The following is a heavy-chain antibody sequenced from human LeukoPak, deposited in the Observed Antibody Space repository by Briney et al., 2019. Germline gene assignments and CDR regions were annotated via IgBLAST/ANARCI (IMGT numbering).Heavy chain of an antibody. V-gene: IGHV3-48*01. J-gene: IGHJ4*02. D-gene: IGHD3-22*01. CDR3: ARDNVRYYDSSGYHDY. CDR1: GFTFSSYS. CDR2: ISSSSSTI. Sequence: GGSLRLSCAASGFTFSSYSMNWVRQAPGKGLEWVSYISSSSSTIYYADSVKGRFTISRDNAKNSLYLQMNSLRAEDTAVYYCARDNVRYYDSSGYHDYWGQGTLVTVSS.